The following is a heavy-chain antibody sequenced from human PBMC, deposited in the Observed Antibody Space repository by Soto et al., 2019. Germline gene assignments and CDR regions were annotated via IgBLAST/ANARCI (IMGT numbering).Heavy chain of an antibody. V-gene: IGHV5-51*01. CDR2: IYPGDSDT. CDR1: GYSFTSYW. J-gene: IGHJ6*02. CDR3: ARRGRGYSSSWYRYYYYGMDV. D-gene: IGHD6-13*01. Sequence: GESLKISCKGSGYSFTSYWIGWVRQMPGKGLEWMGIIYPGDSDTRYSPSFQGQVTISADKSISTAYLQWSSLKASDTAMYYCARRGRGYSSSWYRYYYYGMDVWGQGTTVTVSS.